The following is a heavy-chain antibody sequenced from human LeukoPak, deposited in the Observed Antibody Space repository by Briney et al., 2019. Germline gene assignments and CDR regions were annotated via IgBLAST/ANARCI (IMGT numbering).Heavy chain of an antibody. D-gene: IGHD2-15*01. Sequence: GGSLRLSCAASGFTFSDYYMSWVRQAPGKGLEWISYISDSGTTIYYADSVKGRFTISRDNAKNSLYLQMNSLRAEDTAVYYCARVYIAEDYWGQGTLVTISS. CDR3: ARVYIAEDY. J-gene: IGHJ4*02. CDR1: GFTFSDYY. CDR2: ISDSGTTI. V-gene: IGHV3-11*01.